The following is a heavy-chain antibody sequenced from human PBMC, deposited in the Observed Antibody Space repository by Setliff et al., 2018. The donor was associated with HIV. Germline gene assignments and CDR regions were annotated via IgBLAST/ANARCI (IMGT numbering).Heavy chain of an antibody. CDR2: IYWNDDK. Sequence: SGPTLVNPTQTLTLTCTFSGFSLNTSGAGVGWIRQPPGKALEWLALIYWNDDKRYSPSLKSRLTITKDTSKNQVVLAMTNMDPVDTATYYCARNMRTSYYDSSCYYFFDNWGQGTLVTVSS. CDR3: ARNMRTSYYDSSCYYFFDN. V-gene: IGHV2-5*01. CDR1: GFSLNTSGAG. J-gene: IGHJ4*02. D-gene: IGHD3-22*01.